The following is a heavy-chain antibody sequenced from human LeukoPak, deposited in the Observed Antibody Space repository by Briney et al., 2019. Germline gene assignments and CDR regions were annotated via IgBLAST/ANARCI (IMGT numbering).Heavy chain of an antibody. D-gene: IGHD6-19*01. CDR2: IRVYNGNT. Sequence: ASVKVSCKASGYSFTSYGLSWVRQAPGQGLEWMGWIRVYNGNTNYAQKLQGRVTMTTGTSTSTAYMELRSLRSDDTAVYYCARDKGHGQWLPHDAFDIWGQGTMVTVSS. V-gene: IGHV1-18*01. CDR3: ARDKGHGQWLPHDAFDI. CDR1: GYSFTSYG. J-gene: IGHJ3*02.